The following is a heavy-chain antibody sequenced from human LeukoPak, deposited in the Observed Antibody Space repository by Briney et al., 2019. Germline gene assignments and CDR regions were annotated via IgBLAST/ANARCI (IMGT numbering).Heavy chain of an antibody. CDR3: ARRRDGSGGKDFDY. CDR1: GFTFSSYA. CDR2: ISGSGGTT. D-gene: IGHD6-19*01. Sequence: PGGSLRLSCAASGFTFSSYAMSWVRQAPGKGPEWLSAISGSGGTTHYADSVKGRFTISRDNSKNTLYLQMDSLRAEDMALYYCARRRDGSGGKDFDYWGQGTLVTVSS. V-gene: IGHV3-23*01. J-gene: IGHJ4*02.